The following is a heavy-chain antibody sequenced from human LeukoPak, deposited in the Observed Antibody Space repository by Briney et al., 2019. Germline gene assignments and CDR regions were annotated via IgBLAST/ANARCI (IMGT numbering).Heavy chain of an antibody. CDR1: GFTFSSYS. V-gene: IGHV3-21*04. D-gene: IGHD3-3*02. CDR3: ARSVLGFYYYYMDV. Sequence: NAGGSLRLSCAASGFTFSSYSMTWVRQAPGKGLEWVSSISSSSRYIYYADSMKGRFTISRDNAKNSLYLQMNSLRAEDTALYHCARSVLGFYYYYMDVWGKGTSVTISS. CDR2: ISSSSRYI. J-gene: IGHJ6*03.